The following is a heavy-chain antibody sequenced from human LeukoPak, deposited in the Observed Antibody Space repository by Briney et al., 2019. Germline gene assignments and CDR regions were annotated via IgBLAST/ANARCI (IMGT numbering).Heavy chain of an antibody. V-gene: IGHV1-18*01. J-gene: IGHJ3*02. CDR2: ISAYNGNT. CDR3: ARDFPRGNAFDI. CDR1: GYTFTSYG. Sequence: ASVTVSCKASGYTFTSYGISWVRQAPGQGLEWMGWISAYNGNTNYAQKLQGRVTMTTDTSTSTAYMELRSLRSDDTAVYYCARDFPRGNAFDIWGQGTMVTVSS. D-gene: IGHD2-15*01.